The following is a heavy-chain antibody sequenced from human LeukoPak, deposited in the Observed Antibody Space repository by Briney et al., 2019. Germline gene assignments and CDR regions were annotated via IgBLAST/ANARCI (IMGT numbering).Heavy chain of an antibody. CDR2: ISSNGGST. V-gene: IGHV3-64*01. J-gene: IGHJ6*03. Sequence: QAGGSLRLSCAASGFTFSSYAMHWVRQAPGKGLEYVSAISSNGGSTYYANSVKGRFTISRDNSKNTLYLQMGSLRAEDMAVYYCARDSRQLERRRTPNYYYYYMDVWGKGTTVTISS. CDR1: GFTFSSYA. D-gene: IGHD1-1*01. CDR3: ARDSRQLERRRTPNYYYYYMDV.